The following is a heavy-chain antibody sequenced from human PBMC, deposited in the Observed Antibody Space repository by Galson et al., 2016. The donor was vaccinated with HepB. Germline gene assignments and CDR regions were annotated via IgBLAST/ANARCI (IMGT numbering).Heavy chain of an antibody. CDR2: IYHSGNT. CDR1: GGSISSADYY. J-gene: IGHJ6*04. CDR3: ARDSEGSGGMNV. D-gene: IGHD3-10*01. Sequence: TLSPTCTVSGGSISSADYYWSWIRQHPEKGLEWIGYIYHSGNTYYNPSPNSRLTMSVDTSKNQFYLKLKSLTAADTAVYYSARDSEGSGGMNVWGKGTTVTVSS. V-gene: IGHV4-31*03.